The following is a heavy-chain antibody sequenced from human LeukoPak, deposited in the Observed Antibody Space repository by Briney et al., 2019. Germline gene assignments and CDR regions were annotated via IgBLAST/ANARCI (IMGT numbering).Heavy chain of an antibody. D-gene: IGHD1-26*01. CDR3: ARDRKATPGYNWFDP. J-gene: IGHJ5*02. CDR2: INPNSGGT. CDR1: GYTFTSYG. V-gene: IGHV1-2*02. Sequence: ASVKVSCKASGYTFTSYGISWVRQAPGQGLEWMGWINPNSGGTNYAQKFQGRVTMTRDTSISTAYMELSRLRSDDTAVYYCARDRKATPGYNWFDPWGQGTLVTVSS.